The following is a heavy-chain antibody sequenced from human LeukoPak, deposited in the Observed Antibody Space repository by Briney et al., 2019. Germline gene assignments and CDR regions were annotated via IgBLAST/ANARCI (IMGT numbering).Heavy chain of an antibody. Sequence: ASVKVSCKASGYTFTNYGISWVRQAPGQGLEWMGWISGYNGNTNYAQKFQDRVTMTTDTSTSTAYMELRSLRSDDTAVYYCARDNSVGDIAWWFDPWGQGTLVTVSS. D-gene: IGHD3-16*02. CDR1: GYTFTNYG. J-gene: IGHJ5*02. CDR2: ISGYNGNT. V-gene: IGHV1-18*01. CDR3: ARDNSVGDIAWWFDP.